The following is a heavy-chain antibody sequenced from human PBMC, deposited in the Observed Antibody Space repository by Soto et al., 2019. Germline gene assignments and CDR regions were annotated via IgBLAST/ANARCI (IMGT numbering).Heavy chain of an antibody. J-gene: IGHJ3*02. CDR2: IKQDGSEK. CDR1: GFTFSSYW. CDR3: ARDRGEGVAVAGTDAFDI. V-gene: IGHV3-7*01. Sequence: EVQLVVSGGGLVQPGGSLRLSCAASGFTFSSYWMSWVRQAPGKGLEWVANIKQDGSEKYYVDSVKGRFTISRDNAKNSLYLQMNSLRAEDTAVYYCARDRGEGVAVAGTDAFDIWGQGTMVTVSS. D-gene: IGHD6-19*01.